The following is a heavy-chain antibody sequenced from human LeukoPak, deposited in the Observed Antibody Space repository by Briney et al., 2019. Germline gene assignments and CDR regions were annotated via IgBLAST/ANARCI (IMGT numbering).Heavy chain of an antibody. D-gene: IGHD6-13*01. CDR1: GDSISNYY. CDR3: ASYSSSWTALDY. CDR2: IYYSGST. V-gene: IGHV4-59*08. Sequence: SETLSLTCTVSGDSISNYYWSWIRQPPGKGLEWIGYIYYSGSTNYDPSLKSRVTISVDTSKNQFSLKLSSVTAADTAVDYCASYSSSWTALDYWGQGTLVTVSS. J-gene: IGHJ4*02.